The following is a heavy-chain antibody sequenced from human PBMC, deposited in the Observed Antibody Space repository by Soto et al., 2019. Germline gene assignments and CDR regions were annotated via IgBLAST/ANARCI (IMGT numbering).Heavy chain of an antibody. D-gene: IGHD6-25*01. CDR3: ARRPGLAHLAS. CDR2: ISSSGGST. V-gene: IGHV3-23*01. CDR1: GFTFSNYA. J-gene: IGHJ4*02. Sequence: EVQLLESGGGLVQPGGSLRLSCAASGFTFSNYAMSWVRQAPGKGLEWVSAISSSGGSTYYADSVKGRFTISRDNSKNPLYLQMNGRRAEDTAVYNCARRPGLAHLASWGQGTLVTVSS.